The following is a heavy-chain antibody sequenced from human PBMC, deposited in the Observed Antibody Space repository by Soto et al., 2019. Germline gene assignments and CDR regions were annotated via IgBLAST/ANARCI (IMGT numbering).Heavy chain of an antibody. J-gene: IGHJ3*01. CDR2: IWYDGSSK. Sequence: QVQLVESGGGVVQPGRSLRLSCAASGFTFRSYGLHWVRQAPGKGLEWVAVIWYDGSSKFYGESVKGRFTISSDNYNTTLFLQMHSLRADDTAVYYCARSPITSDAFEVWGQGTMVTVSS. CDR3: ARSPITSDAFEV. CDR1: GFTFRSYG. V-gene: IGHV3-33*01. D-gene: IGHD6-6*01.